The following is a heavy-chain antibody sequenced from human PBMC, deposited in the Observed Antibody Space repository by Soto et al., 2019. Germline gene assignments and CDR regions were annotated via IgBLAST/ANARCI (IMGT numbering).Heavy chain of an antibody. J-gene: IGHJ5*02. Sequence: QVHLVQSGAEVKKPGASVKVSCKASGYTFSSHAFHWVRQAPGQGLEWMGRVNAGNGDTRYSQKFQGRVTISRDTSASSAYMELSSLTYEDTAVYYCARENNYDILTGYYMMWSWFDPWGQGTLVTVSS. CDR2: VNAGNGDT. D-gene: IGHD3-9*01. CDR3: ARENNYDILTGYYMMWSWFDP. CDR1: GYTFSSHA. V-gene: IGHV1-3*01.